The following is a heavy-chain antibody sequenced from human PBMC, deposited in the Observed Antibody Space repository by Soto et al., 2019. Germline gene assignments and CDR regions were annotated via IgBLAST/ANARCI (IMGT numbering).Heavy chain of an antibody. J-gene: IGHJ6*02. CDR3: AKDYGDYNFNYGMDV. Sequence: GGSLRLSCAASGFRFSAYAMHWVRQAPGKGLEWVAVISYEGSNRFYADSVKGRLTVSRDNSKNMVYLQMNSLRGEDTAVFYCAKDYGDYNFNYGMDVWGQGTTVTVSS. V-gene: IGHV3-30*18. CDR2: ISYEGSNR. CDR1: GFRFSAYA. D-gene: IGHD4-17*01.